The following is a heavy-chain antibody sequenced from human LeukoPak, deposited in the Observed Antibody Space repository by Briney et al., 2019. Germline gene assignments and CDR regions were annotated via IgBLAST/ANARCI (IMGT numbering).Heavy chain of an antibody. CDR3: ARDYYDSSGYCDNWFDP. V-gene: IGHV1-3*01. CDR1: GYTFTSYA. J-gene: IGHJ5*02. CDR2: INAGNGNT. Sequence: ASVKVSCKASGYTFTSYAMHWVRQAPGQRLEWMGWINAGNGNTKYSQKFQGRVTITRDTSASTAYMELSSLRSEDTAVYYCARDYYDSSGYCDNWFDPWGQGTLVAVSS. D-gene: IGHD3-22*01.